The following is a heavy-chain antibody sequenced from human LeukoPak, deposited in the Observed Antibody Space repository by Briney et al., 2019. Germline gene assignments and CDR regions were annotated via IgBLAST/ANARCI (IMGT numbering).Heavy chain of an antibody. Sequence: PGGSLRLSCAASGFTFSSYAMRWVRQAPGKGLEWVSAISGSGENTDYADSVKGRFTISRDNSKNTLYLQMNSLRAEDTAVYYCAKDHCSGGSCYGTAIYYYYGMDVWGQGTTVTVSS. CDR3: AKDHCSGGSCYGTAIYYYYGMDV. CDR1: GFTFSSYA. D-gene: IGHD2-15*01. J-gene: IGHJ6*02. V-gene: IGHV3-23*01. CDR2: ISGSGENT.